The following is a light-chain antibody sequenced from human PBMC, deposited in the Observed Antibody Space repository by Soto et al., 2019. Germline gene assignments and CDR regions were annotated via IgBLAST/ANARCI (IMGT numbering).Light chain of an antibody. CDR3: QQSYVTPWT. CDR1: QDISSS. J-gene: IGKJ1*01. Sequence: DIQMTQSPSSLSASIGDRVTISCRASQDISSSLNCYQHKSGKAPKLLIYAASGLHSGVPSRFSGSGSRTDFTLTISSLQPEDFATYYCQQSYVTPWTFGQGTKVDIK. CDR2: AAS. V-gene: IGKV1-39*01.